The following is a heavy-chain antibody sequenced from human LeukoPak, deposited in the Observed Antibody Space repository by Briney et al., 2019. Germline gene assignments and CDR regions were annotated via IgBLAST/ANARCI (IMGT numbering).Heavy chain of an antibody. CDR3: AKPREYYGSGSYHFDY. CDR2: MSGSGGST. Sequence: GGSLRLSCAASGFIFSTYAMTWVRQAPGKGLEWVSAMSGSGGSTYYADSVKGRFTISRDNSKNTLYLQMNSLRAEDTAVYYCAKPREYYGSGSYHFDYWGQGTLVTVSS. D-gene: IGHD3-10*01. J-gene: IGHJ4*02. V-gene: IGHV3-23*01. CDR1: GFIFSTYA.